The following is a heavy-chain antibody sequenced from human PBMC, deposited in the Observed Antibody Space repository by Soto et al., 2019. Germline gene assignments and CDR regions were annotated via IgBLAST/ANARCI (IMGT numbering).Heavy chain of an antibody. D-gene: IGHD2-8*01. CDR3: AKDWEVYAIQKEFDY. J-gene: IGHJ4*02. V-gene: IGHV3-23*01. CDR2: IYAAGGSK. Sequence: EVQLLESGGGLVQPGGSLRLSCAASGFVFSNYAMFWFRQAPGRGLEWVSTIYAAGGSKYYAGSVKGRFTVSRDNSRDTLFLQMDSLRVEDTAIYFCAKDWEVYAIQKEFDYWGQGTLVTVSS. CDR1: GFVFSNYA.